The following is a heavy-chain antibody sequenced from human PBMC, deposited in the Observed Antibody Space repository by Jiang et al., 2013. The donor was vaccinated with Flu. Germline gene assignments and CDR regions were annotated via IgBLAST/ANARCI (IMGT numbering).Heavy chain of an antibody. J-gene: IGHJ5*02. Sequence: SGAEVKKPGASVKVSCKASGYIFSNFAIHWVRQAPGQGLEWMGGINAGNGDSKYSQKFQDRITISRDTPASTAYMELISLTSEDTAVYFCARRDKSSVGWFDPWGQGTLVTVSS. D-gene: IGHD2-15*01. CDR3: ARRDKSSVGWFDP. CDR2: INAGNGDS. CDR1: GYIFSNFA. V-gene: IGHV1-3*01.